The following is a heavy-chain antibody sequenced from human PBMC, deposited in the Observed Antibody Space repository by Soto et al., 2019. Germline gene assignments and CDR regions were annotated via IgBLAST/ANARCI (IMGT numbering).Heavy chain of an antibody. V-gene: IGHV1-3*01. CDR2: INAGNGNT. CDR1: GYTFTSYA. D-gene: IGHD3-9*01. J-gene: IGHJ4*02. CDR3: AREDYDILTGYSY. Sequence: VKVSCKASGYTFTSYAMHWVRQAPGQRLEWMGWINAGNGNTKYSQKFQGRVTITRDTSASTAYMELSSLRSEDTAVYYCAREDYDILTGYSYWGQGTLVTVSS.